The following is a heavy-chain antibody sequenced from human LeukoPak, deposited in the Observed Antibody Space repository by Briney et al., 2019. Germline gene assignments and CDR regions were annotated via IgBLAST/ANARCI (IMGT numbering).Heavy chain of an antibody. D-gene: IGHD5-12*01. CDR3: ARGGYSGYDPTNFDY. CDR2: IYTSGST. CDR1: GGSVSSDSYY. J-gene: IGHJ4*02. Sequence: SETLSLTCTVSGGSVSSDSYYWSWIRQPPGKGLEWIGRIYTSGSTNYNPSLKSRVTMSVDTSKNQFSLKLSSVTAADTAVYYCARGGYSGYDPTNFDYWGQGTLVTVSS. V-gene: IGHV4-61*01.